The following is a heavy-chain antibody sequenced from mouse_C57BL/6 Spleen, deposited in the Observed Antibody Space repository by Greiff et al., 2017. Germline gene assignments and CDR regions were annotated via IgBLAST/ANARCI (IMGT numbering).Heavy chain of an antibody. Sequence: EVQVVESGGGLVQPGGSLSLSCAASGFTFTDYYMSWVRQPPGKALEWLGFIRNKANGYTTEYSASVKGRFTISRDNSQSILYLQMNALRAEDSATYYCARSHGSSYGYFDVWGTGTTVTVSS. CDR1: GFTFTDYY. CDR2: IRNKANGYTT. J-gene: IGHJ1*03. V-gene: IGHV7-3*01. D-gene: IGHD1-1*01. CDR3: ARSHGSSYGYFDV.